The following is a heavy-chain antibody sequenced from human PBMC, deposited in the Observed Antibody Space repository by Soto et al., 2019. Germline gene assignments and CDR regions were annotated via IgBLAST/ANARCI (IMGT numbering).Heavy chain of an antibody. Sequence: GGSLRLSCSASGFTFSSYAMHWVRQAPGKGLEWVSLIYSSGTTYYAESVKGRFTISRDSAKNVLYLQMNSLRAEDTAMYYCAKVPGGDYVWGIYPPLGLDVGGQGTTVTVSS. J-gene: IGHJ6*02. CDR1: GFTFSSYA. D-gene: IGHD3-16*01. CDR3: AKVPGGDYVWGIYPPLGLDV. V-gene: IGHV3-53*01. CDR2: IYSSGTT.